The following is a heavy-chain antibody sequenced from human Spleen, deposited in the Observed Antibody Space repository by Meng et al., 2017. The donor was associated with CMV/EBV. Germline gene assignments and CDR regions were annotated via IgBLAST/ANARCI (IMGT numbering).Heavy chain of an antibody. CDR3: ARLVIITGYHYYGMDV. D-gene: IGHD3-22*01. CDR2: IIPILGIA. Sequence: SVKVSCKASGGTFSSYAISWVRQAPGQGLEWMGGIIPILGIANYAQKFQGRVTITADKSTSTAYMELSSLRSEDTAVYYCARLVIITGYHYYGMDVWGQGTTVTVSS. J-gene: IGHJ6*02. CDR1: GGTFSSYA. V-gene: IGHV1-69*10.